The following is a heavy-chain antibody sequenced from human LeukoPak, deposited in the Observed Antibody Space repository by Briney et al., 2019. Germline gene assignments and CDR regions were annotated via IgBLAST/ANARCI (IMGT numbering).Heavy chain of an antibody. J-gene: IGHJ4*02. D-gene: IGHD2-2*02. CDR2: IYYSGST. V-gene: IGHV4-39*01. CDR3: ARLVVPAAISDY. Sequence: PSETLSLTCTVSGGSISSSSYYWGWIRQPPGKGLEWIGSIYYSGSTYYNPSLKSRVTISVDTSKNQFSLKLSSVTAADTAVYYCARLVVPAAISDYWGQGTLVTVSS. CDR1: GGSISSSSYY.